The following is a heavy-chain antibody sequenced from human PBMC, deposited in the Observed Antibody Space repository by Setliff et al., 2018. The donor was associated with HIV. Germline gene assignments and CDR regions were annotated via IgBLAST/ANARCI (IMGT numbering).Heavy chain of an antibody. CDR3: ARVKSPTNYYDSSGYNWFDP. CDR2: INHSGST. D-gene: IGHD3-22*01. V-gene: IGHV4-34*01. J-gene: IGHJ5*02. CDR1: GGSFNGYS. Sequence: PSETLSLTCAVYGGSFNGYSWTWIRQPPGKGLEWIGGINHSGSTNYNPSLKSRVTISVDTSKNQFSLKLSSVTAADTAVYYCARVKSPTNYYDSSGYNWFDPWGQGTLVTVSS.